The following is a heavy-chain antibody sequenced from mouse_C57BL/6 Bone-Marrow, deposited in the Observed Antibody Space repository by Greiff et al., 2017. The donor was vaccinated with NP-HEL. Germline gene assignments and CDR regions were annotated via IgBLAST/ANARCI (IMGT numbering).Heavy chain of an antibody. CDR1: GFNIKDYY. Sequence: VQLQQSGAELVKPGASVKLSCTASGFNIKDYYMHWVKQRTEQGLEWIGRLYPEACDPTSAPPFPFQATITSDTSSNTAYLQLSSLTSEDTAVYYCASTVVATDWFAYWGQGTLVTVSA. CDR3: ASTVVATDWFAY. CDR2: LYPEACDP. D-gene: IGHD1-1*01. V-gene: IGHV14-2*01. J-gene: IGHJ3*01.